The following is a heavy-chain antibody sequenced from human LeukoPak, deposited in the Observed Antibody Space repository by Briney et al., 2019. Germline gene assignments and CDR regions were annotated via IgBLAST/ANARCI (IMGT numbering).Heavy chain of an antibody. CDR3: ARPPYYYDIDAFDI. Sequence: GGSLSLSCAASGFTFSSYSMNWVRQAPGKGLEWVSHIGRGITYADSVKGRFTISRDNTKNSVYLQMNSLRAEDTAVHYCARPPYYYDIDAFDIWGQGTMVTVSS. CDR1: GFTFSSYS. V-gene: IGHV3-48*04. D-gene: IGHD3-22*01. J-gene: IGHJ3*02. CDR2: IGRGI.